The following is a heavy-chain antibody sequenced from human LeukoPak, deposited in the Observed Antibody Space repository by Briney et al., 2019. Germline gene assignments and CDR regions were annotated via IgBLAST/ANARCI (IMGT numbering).Heavy chain of an antibody. CDR3: AREHRSSKYFDS. CDR2: GLYTGNT. J-gene: IGHJ4*02. V-gene: IGHV4-39*02. Sequence: SETLSLTCSASGGSISVNHYYWGWIRQPPGKGLEWIGSGLYTGNTYSNPSLRSRVTISVDTSKNEFSLKMNSVTAADTAVYYCAREHRSSKYFDSWGQGALMIVSS. CDR1: GGSISVNHYY. D-gene: IGHD6-6*01.